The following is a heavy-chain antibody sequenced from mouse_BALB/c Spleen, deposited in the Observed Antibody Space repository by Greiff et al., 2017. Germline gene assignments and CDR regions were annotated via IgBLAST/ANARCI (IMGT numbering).Heavy chain of an antibody. J-gene: IGHJ4*01. CDR2: IRNKANGYTT. Sequence: DVMLVESGGGLVQPGGSLRLSCATSGFTFTDSYMSWVRQPPGKALEWLGFIRNKANGYTTEYSASVKGRFTISRDNSQSILYLQMNTLRAEDSATYYCARDGDGYFLYYAMDYWGQGTSVTVSS. D-gene: IGHD2-3*01. CDR1: GFTFTDSY. V-gene: IGHV7-3*02. CDR3: ARDGDGYFLYYAMDY.